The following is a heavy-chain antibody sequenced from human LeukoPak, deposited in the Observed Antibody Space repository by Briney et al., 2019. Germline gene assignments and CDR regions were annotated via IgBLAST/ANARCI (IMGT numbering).Heavy chain of an antibody. CDR3: ARRTTSGVDAFDI. Sequence: SETLSLTCAVSGYSISSGYYGGWIRQPPGKGLEWIGSIYHSGSTYYNPSLKSRVTISVDTSKNQFSLKLSSVTAADTAVYYCARRTTSGVDAFDIWGQGTMVTVSS. J-gene: IGHJ3*02. CDR1: GYSISSGYY. D-gene: IGHD1-1*01. CDR2: IYHSGST. V-gene: IGHV4-38-2*01.